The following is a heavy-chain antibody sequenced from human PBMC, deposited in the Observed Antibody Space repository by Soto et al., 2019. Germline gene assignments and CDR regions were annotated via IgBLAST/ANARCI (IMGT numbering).Heavy chain of an antibody. CDR3: ARKLGVGHYPFRH. Sequence: EVQLLESGGGLVQPGGSLRLSCAASGFPFTSYGVSWVRQAPGKGLEWVSTINTNGNRHYADSVKGPFTNSRDSSESMLYLDMNNLRAEDTALYYCARKLGVGHYPFRHWGQGTLVTVSS. V-gene: IGHV3-23*01. J-gene: IGHJ4*02. D-gene: IGHD7-27*01. CDR1: GFPFTSYG. CDR2: INTNGNR.